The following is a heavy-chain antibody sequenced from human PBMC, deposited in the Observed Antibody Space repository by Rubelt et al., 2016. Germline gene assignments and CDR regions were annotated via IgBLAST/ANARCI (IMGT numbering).Heavy chain of an antibody. CDR1: GFSLNTIGVG. CDR2: LYWNDDK. V-gene: IGHV2-5*01. CDR3: AHCRETEIFDF. J-gene: IGHJ4*02. Sequence: QITLKESGPTLVRPTQTLTLTCTFSGFSLNTIGVGVGWIRQPPGKALEWLAVLYWNDDKRYSPSMESRPTITKDTSKNQVVLTMPTMDPLDTATYYCAHCRETEIFDFWGQGTLVTVSS. D-gene: IGHD1-14*01.